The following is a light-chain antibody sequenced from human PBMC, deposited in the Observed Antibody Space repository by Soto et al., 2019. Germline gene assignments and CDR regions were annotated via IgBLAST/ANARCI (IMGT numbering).Light chain of an antibody. CDR2: DVS. Sequence: QSVLTQPRSVSGAPGQSVTISCTGTSSDVGGYNYVSWYQQHPGKAPKLMIYDVSKRPSGVPDRFSGSKSGNTASLTIPGLQAEDEADYYCCSYAGSYTSYNYVVGTGTKVTVL. J-gene: IGLJ1*01. CDR3: CSYAGSYTSYNYV. CDR1: SSDVGGYNY. V-gene: IGLV2-11*01.